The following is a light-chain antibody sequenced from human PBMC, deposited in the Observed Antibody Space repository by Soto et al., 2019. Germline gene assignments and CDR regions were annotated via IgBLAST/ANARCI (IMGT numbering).Light chain of an antibody. J-gene: IGKJ1*01. CDR3: QQYGDSPWT. V-gene: IGKV3-20*01. Sequence: ETVLTQSPGTLSLSPGERATLSCRASQSVTSSSLAWYQQKPGQAPRLLIYGASRRATGIPDRFSGSGSGTDFTLTISRLEPEDFAVYFCQQYGDSPWTFGLGTKVEIK. CDR1: QSVTSSS. CDR2: GAS.